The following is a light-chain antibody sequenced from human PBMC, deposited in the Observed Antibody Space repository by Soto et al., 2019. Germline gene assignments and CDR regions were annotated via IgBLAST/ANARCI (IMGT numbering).Light chain of an antibody. CDR2: SNN. V-gene: IGLV1-44*01. Sequence: ALSQPPSGPGTPRPRVTLPCSWSSSNIGSNTVNWYQQLPGPAPKLLIYSNNQRPSGVPDRFSGSKSGTSASLAISGLQSEDEADYYCAAWDDSLNVVVFGGGTQLTVL. CDR1: SSNIGSNT. J-gene: IGLJ2*01. CDR3: AAWDDSLNVVV.